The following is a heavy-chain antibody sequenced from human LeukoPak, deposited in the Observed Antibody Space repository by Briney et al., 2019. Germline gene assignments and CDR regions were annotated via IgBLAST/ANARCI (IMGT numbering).Heavy chain of an antibody. CDR3: AGNRDGYNFAFDI. Sequence: PGGSLRLSCAASGFTFNDYYMSWIRQAPGKGLEWVSYISGGGSYTNYADSVKGRFTISRDNDKKSLYLQMNSLRADDTALYYCAGNRDGYNFAFDIWGQGTMVNVSS. J-gene: IGHJ3*02. V-gene: IGHV3-11*03. CDR2: ISGGGSYT. CDR1: GFTFNDYY. D-gene: IGHD5-24*01.